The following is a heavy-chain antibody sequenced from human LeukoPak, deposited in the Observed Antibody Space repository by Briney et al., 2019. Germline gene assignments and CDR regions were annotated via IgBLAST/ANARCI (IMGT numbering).Heavy chain of an antibody. Sequence: PGGSLRLSCAASGFTINNNYMTWVRQAPGKGLEWVSDSYSGGSSYYTDSVKGRFTMSRDSSKNTVNLQMNILTVEDTAVYYCEVWGLELAGSSWGQGTLVTVSS. CDR1: GFTINNNY. V-gene: IGHV3-53*01. CDR3: EVWGLELAGSS. CDR2: SYSGGSS. J-gene: IGHJ4*02. D-gene: IGHD6-19*01.